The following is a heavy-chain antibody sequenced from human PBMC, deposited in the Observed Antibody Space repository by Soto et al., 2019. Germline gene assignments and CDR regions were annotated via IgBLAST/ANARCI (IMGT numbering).Heavy chain of an antibody. CDR3: ARDTYGSAFDI. J-gene: IGHJ3*02. V-gene: IGHV4-31*03. CDR1: GGSISSGGYY. Sequence: SETLSLTCTVSGGSISSGGYYWSWIRQHPGKGLEWIGYIYYSGSTYYNPSLKSRVTISVDTSKNQFSLKLSSVTAADTAVYYCARDTYGSAFDIWDQGTMVTVSS. D-gene: IGHD1-26*01. CDR2: IYYSGST.